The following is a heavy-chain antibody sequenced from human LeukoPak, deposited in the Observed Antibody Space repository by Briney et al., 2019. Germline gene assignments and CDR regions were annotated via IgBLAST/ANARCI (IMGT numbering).Heavy chain of an antibody. J-gene: IGHJ2*01. Sequence: PSETLSLTCTVSGGSISRSAYYWGWIRQPPGKGLEWIGTIYSTGTTYYSPSLNSRVTISVDTSKNHLSLKLRSATAADTAVYYCARHGPVSGYLSPFDLWGRGTLVTVSS. CDR2: IYSTGTT. V-gene: IGHV4-39*01. CDR1: GGSISRSAYY. CDR3: ARHGPVSGYLSPFDL. D-gene: IGHD3-22*01.